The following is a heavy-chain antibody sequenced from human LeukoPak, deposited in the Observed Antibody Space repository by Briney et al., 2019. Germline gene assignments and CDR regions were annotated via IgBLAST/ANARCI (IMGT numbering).Heavy chain of an antibody. CDR3: ARFASNYGLVY. J-gene: IGHJ4*02. CDR2: INHSGST. CDR1: GGSFGGYY. Sequence: SETLSLTCAVYGGSFGGYYWSWIRQPPGKGLEWIGEINHSGSTNYNPSLKSRVTISVDTSKNQFSLKLSSVTAADTAVYYCARFASNYGLVYWGQGTLVTVSS. V-gene: IGHV4-34*01. D-gene: IGHD4-11*01.